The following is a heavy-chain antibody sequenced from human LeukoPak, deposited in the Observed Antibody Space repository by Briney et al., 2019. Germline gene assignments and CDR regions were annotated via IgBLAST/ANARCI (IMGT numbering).Heavy chain of an antibody. D-gene: IGHD2-2*01. CDR3: ARVGLGYCSSTSCLDYYYGMDV. Sequence: SETLSLTCAVSGYSISSGYYWGWIRQPPGKGLEWIGSIYHSGSTYYNPSLKSRVTISVDTSKNQFSLKLSSVTAADTAVYYCARVGLGYCSSTSCLDYYYGMDVWGKGTTATVSS. V-gene: IGHV4-38-2*01. CDR2: IYHSGST. CDR1: GYSISSGYY. J-gene: IGHJ6*04.